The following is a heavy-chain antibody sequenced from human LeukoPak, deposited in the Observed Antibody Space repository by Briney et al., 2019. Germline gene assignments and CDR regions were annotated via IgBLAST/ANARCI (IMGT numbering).Heavy chain of an antibody. Sequence: PGGSLRLSCAASGFTFSSYWMSWVRQAPGKGLEWVANIKQDGSEKYYVDSVKGRFTISRDNAKNSLYLQMNSLRAEDTAVYYCARVGSGDYGAYYHYYGMDVWGQGTTVTVSS. CDR3: ARVGSGDYGAYYHYYGMDV. CDR1: GFTFSSYW. J-gene: IGHJ6*02. CDR2: IKQDGSEK. D-gene: IGHD4-17*01. V-gene: IGHV3-7*01.